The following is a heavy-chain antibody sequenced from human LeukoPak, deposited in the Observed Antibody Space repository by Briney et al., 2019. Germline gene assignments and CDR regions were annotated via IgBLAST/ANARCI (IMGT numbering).Heavy chain of an antibody. Sequence: GGSLRLSCAASGFTFSSYSMNWVRQAPGKGLEWVSSISSSSSYIYYADSVKGRFTISRDNAKNSLYLQMNSLRAEDTAVYYCARDGVGAAPFDYWGQGTLVTVSS. CDR1: GFTFSSYS. D-gene: IGHD1-26*01. CDR2: ISSSSSYI. V-gene: IGHV3-21*01. J-gene: IGHJ4*02. CDR3: ARDGVGAAPFDY.